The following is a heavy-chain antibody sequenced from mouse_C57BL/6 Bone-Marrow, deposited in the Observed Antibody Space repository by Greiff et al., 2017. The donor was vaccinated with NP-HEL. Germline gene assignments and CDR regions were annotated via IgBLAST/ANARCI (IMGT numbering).Heavy chain of an antibody. V-gene: IGHV1-55*01. Sequence: QVQLQQPGAELVKPGASVKMSCKASGYTFTSYWITWVKQRPGQGLEWIGDIYPGSGSTNYNEKFKSKATLTVDTSSSTAYMQLSSLTSEDSAVYYCARSYYGSSLYYAKDYWGQGTSVTVSS. CDR2: IYPGSGST. CDR3: ARSYYGSSLYYAKDY. CDR1: GYTFTSYW. D-gene: IGHD1-1*01. J-gene: IGHJ4*01.